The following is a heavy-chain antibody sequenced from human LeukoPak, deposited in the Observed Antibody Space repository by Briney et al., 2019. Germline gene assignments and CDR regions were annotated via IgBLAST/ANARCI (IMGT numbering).Heavy chain of an antibody. V-gene: IGHV4-39*07. J-gene: IGHJ6*03. CDR3: ARVAKHFRGGLSFYFMDV. CDR2: IYYSGST. D-gene: IGHD3-10*01. Sequence: PSETLSLTCTVSGGSISSSSYYWGWIRQPPGKGLEWIGSIYYSGSTNYNPSLNSRVTISVDTSKKQFSLKLTSVIAADTAVYYCARVAKHFRGGLSFYFMDVWGIGTTVTISS. CDR1: GGSISSSSYY.